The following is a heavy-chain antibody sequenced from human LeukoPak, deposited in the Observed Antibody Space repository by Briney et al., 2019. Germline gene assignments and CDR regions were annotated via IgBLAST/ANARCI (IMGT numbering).Heavy chain of an antibody. D-gene: IGHD2-2*01. V-gene: IGHV4-59*01. CDR1: GGSISSYY. CDR3: ARYREAAIRYYYYYMDV. CDR2: IYYSGST. Sequence: SETLSLTCSVSGGSISSYYWSWIRQPQGKGLEWIGYIYYSGSTNYNPSLKSRVTISVDTSKNQFSLKLSSVTAADTAVYYCARYREAAIRYYYYYMDVWGKGTTVTVSS. J-gene: IGHJ6*03.